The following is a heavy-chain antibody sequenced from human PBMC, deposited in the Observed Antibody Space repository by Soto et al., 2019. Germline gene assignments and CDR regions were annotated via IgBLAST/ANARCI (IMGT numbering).Heavy chain of an antibody. J-gene: IGHJ4*02. CDR2: ISYDGSNK. CDR3: ARGTFLFDY. CDR1: GFTFSSYA. V-gene: IGHV3-30-3*01. Sequence: QVQLVESGGGVVQPGRSLRLSCAASGFTFSSYAMHWVRQAPGKGLERVAVISYDGSNKYYADSVKGRFTISRDNSKNTLYLQMNSLRAEDTAVYYCARGTFLFDYWGQGTLVTVSS.